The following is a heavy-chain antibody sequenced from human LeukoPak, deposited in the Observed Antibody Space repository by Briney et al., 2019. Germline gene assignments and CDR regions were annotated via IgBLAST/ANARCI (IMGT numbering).Heavy chain of an antibody. CDR1: GGSISSGSYY. CDR3: ARDGQRFLEWLLIHGQYFDY. J-gene: IGHJ4*02. V-gene: IGHV4-61*02. CDR2: IYTSGST. D-gene: IGHD3-3*01. Sequence: MPSETLSLTCTVSGGSISSGSYYWSWIRQPAGKGLEWIGRIYTSGSTNYNPSLKSRVTISVDTSKNQFSLKLSSVTAADTAVYYCARDGQRFLEWLLIHGQYFDYWGQGTLVTVSS.